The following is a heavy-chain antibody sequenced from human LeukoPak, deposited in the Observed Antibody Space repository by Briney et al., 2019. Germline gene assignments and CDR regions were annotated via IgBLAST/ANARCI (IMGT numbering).Heavy chain of an antibody. V-gene: IGHV1-2*04. CDR3: ARGEGYSSSWYYFDY. CDR2: INPNSGGT. J-gene: IGHJ4*02. D-gene: IGHD6-13*01. Sequence: ASVKVSCKASGYTFTGYYMHWVRQAPGQGLEWMGWINPNSGGTNYAQKFQGWVTMTRDTSISTAYMELSRLRSDDTAVYYCARGEGYSSSWYYFDYWGQGTLVTVSS. CDR1: GYTFTGYY.